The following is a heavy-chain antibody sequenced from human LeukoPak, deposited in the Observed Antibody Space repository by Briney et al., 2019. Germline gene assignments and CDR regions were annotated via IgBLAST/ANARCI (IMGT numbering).Heavy chain of an antibody. CDR1: GYTFTSYY. CDR2: INPSSGGT. J-gene: IGHJ3*02. Sequence: GASVKVSCKASGYTFTSYYMHWVRQAPGQGLEWMGIINPSSGGTSYAQKFQGRVTMTRDTSTSTVYMELSSLRSEDTAVYYCARGGGIAAAGSRNAFDIWGQGTMVTVSS. CDR3: ARGGGIAAAGSRNAFDI. D-gene: IGHD6-13*01. V-gene: IGHV1-46*01.